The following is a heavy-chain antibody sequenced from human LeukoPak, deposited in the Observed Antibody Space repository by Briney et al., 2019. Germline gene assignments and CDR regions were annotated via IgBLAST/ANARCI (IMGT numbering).Heavy chain of an antibody. D-gene: IGHD3-16*01. Sequence: SVKVSCKASGGIFSNYAITWVRRAPGQGLEWMGEIIPILGTSKYAQMFQGRVTITADESTSTAYMELSSLRSEDTAMYYCARADYDYFDPWGQGTLVTVSS. J-gene: IGHJ5*02. CDR2: IIPILGTS. CDR1: GGIFSNYA. CDR3: ARADYDYFDP. V-gene: IGHV1-69*13.